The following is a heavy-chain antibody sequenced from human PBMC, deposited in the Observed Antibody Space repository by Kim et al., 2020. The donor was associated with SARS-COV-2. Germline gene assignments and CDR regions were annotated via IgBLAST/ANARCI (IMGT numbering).Heavy chain of an antibody. Sequence: SETLSLTCTVSGGSISSYYWSWIRQPPGKGLEWIGYIYYSGSTNYNPSLKSRVTISVDTSKNQFSLKLSSVTAADTAVYYCARDHDFWSGFDYWGQGTLV. V-gene: IGHV4-59*01. CDR1: GGSISSYY. CDR2: IYYSGST. J-gene: IGHJ4*02. D-gene: IGHD3-3*01. CDR3: ARDHDFWSGFDY.